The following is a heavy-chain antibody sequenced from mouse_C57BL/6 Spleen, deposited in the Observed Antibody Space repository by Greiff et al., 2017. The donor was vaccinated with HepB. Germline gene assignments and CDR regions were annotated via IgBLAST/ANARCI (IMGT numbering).Heavy chain of an antibody. CDR2: INPNNGGT. J-gene: IGHJ2*01. V-gene: IGHV1-18*01. CDR1: GYTFTDYN. D-gene: IGHD1-1*01. CDR3: ARREVYYGSSYFDY. Sequence: VQLQQSGPELVKPGASVKIPCKASGYTFTDYNMDWVKQSHGKSLEWIGDINPNNGGTIYNQKFKGKATLTVDKSSSTAYMELRSLTSEDTAVYYCARREVYYGSSYFDYWGQGTTLTVSS.